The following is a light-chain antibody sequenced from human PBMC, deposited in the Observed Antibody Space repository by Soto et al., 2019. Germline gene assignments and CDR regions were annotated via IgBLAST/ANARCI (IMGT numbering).Light chain of an antibody. CDR1: SSDIGGYNS. CDR2: DVT. V-gene: IGLV2-8*01. Sequence: QSALTQSPSASGSPGQSVTISCTGPSSDIGGYNSVSWYQQHPAKAPKVMIYDVTKRPSGVPDRFSGPKSGNTASLTVSALQAEDEADYYCSSYTGRNHLVFGTGTKVTVL. CDR3: SSYTGRNHLV. J-gene: IGLJ1*01.